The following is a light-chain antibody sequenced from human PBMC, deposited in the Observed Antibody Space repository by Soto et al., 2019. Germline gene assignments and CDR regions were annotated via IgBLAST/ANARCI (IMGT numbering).Light chain of an antibody. Sequence: EIVLTQSPDTLSLSPGQRATLSFMASQSVRGNNLAWYQQKPGQAPWLLIFGASSRATGIPDRFSVSGSGTYFTLTISRLEPEDFAVYYCQQYGSSSTFGQGTRLEIK. CDR2: GAS. CDR3: QQYGSSST. J-gene: IGKJ5*01. V-gene: IGKV3-20*01. CDR1: QSVRGNN.